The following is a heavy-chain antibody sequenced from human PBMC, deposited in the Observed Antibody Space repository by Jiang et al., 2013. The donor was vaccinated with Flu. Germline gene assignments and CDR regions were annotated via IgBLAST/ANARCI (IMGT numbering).Heavy chain of an antibody. D-gene: IGHD5-24*01. J-gene: IGHJ4*02. Sequence: SGAEVKKPGSSVKVSCKASGVTFNTYAINWLRQAPGQGLEWIGGIVPIFGTTNLAQRFQDRVTFAEDESTTTAYMEIISLTSVDTAVYYCAADPSGGGYRFEFWGQGTLVTVSS. CDR3: AADPSGGGYRFEF. CDR2: IVPIFGTT. V-gene: IGHV1-69*01. CDR1: GVTFNTYA.